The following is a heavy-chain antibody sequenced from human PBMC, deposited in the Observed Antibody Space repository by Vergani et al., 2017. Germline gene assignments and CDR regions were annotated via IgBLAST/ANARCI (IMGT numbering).Heavy chain of an antibody. V-gene: IGHV3-66*01. D-gene: IGHD3-3*01. Sequence: EVQLVESGGGLVQPGGSLRLSCAASGFTFSSYEMNWVRQAPGKGLEWVSVIYSGGSTYYADSVKGRFTISRDNSKNTLYLQMNSLRAEDTAVYYCARAKYDFWSGSSAFDIWGQGTMVTVSS. CDR1: GFTFSSYE. CDR2: IYSGGST. J-gene: IGHJ3*02. CDR3: ARAKYDFWSGSSAFDI.